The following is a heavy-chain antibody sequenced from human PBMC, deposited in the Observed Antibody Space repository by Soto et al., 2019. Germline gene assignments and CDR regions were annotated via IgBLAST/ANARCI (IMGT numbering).Heavy chain of an antibody. CDR1: GGNFSSNG. J-gene: IGHJ4*02. CDR3: ARSYSFGGVISPTFDY. Sequence: QVQLVQSGAEVKKPGSSVKVSCKAPGGNFSSNGIRWVRQAPGQGLEFMGGIIPTFGTTNYAHKFRGRVTITADESTGTAYMELSSLRSDDTAVYYCARSYSFGGVISPTFDYWGQGTLVTVSS. V-gene: IGHV1-69*01. CDR2: IIPTFGTT. D-gene: IGHD3-16*02.